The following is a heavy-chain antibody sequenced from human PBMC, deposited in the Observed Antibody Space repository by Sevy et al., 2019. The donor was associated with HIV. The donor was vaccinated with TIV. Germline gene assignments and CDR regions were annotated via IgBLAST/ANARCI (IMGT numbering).Heavy chain of an antibody. V-gene: IGHV3-7*01. D-gene: IGHD3-16*01. CDR2: IKGDGSDK. J-gene: IGHJ4*02. CDR3: AHETFGRFES. Sequence: GGSLRLSCAASGFTFSANWMNWVRQAPGKGLEWVTNIKGDGSDKHYVDSVEGRFTISRDNAKNLLYLQMNGLRVGDTAVYYCAHETFGRFESWGQGTLVTVSS. CDR1: GFTFSANW.